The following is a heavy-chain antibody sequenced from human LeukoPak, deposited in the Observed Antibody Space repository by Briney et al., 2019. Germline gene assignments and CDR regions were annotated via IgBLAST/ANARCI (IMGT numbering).Heavy chain of an antibody. Sequence: GGSLRLSCAASGFTLSSYWVSWVRQAPGKGLEWVANIKYDGSEKDYVDSVKGRFTISRVNAKNSLYLQMNSLRAEDTAVYYCARDIAPAGLFFDYWGQGTLVTVSS. D-gene: IGHD6-13*01. J-gene: IGHJ4*02. CDR3: ARDIAPAGLFFDY. CDR1: GFTLSSYW. CDR2: IKYDGSEK. V-gene: IGHV3-7*01.